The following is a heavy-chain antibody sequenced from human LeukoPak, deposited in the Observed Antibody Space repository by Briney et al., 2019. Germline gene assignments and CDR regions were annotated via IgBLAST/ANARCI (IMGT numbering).Heavy chain of an antibody. CDR1: GFTFSNYD. Sequence: PGGSLRLSCAASGFTFSNYDMGWVRQAPGEGLEWVSSISGSGSSTYYADSVKGRFTISGDNPKNAQYLQMSSLRAEDTAVYYCAKAIAATGRWWIFDYWGQGTLVTVSS. CDR3: AKAIAATGRWWIFDY. J-gene: IGHJ4*02. D-gene: IGHD6-13*01. CDR2: ISGSGSST. V-gene: IGHV3-23*01.